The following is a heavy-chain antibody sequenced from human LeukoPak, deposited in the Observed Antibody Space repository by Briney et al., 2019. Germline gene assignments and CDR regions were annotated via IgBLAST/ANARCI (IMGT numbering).Heavy chain of an antibody. V-gene: IGHV3-23*01. Sequence: GGSLRLSCAASGFTFSSYAMSWVRQAPGKGLEWVSAISGSGDSTYYADSVKGRFTISRDNSKNTLYLQMNSLRAEDTAVYYCAKFLPTHIVVANYYFDYWGQGTLVTVSS. J-gene: IGHJ4*02. CDR1: GFTFSSYA. D-gene: IGHD2-21*01. CDR2: ISGSGDST. CDR3: AKFLPTHIVVANYYFDY.